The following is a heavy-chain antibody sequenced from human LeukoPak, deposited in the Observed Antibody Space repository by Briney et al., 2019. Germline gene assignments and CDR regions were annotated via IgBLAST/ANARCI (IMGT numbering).Heavy chain of an antibody. CDR1: GYSISSGYY. CDR2: IYHSGST. J-gene: IGHJ5*02. V-gene: IGHV4-38-2*02. D-gene: IGHD3-3*01. CDR3: ARGQAIFGVVNWFDP. Sequence: SETLSLTCTVSGYSISSGYYWGWIRQPPGKGLEWIGSIYHSGSTYYNPSLKSRVTISVDTSKNQFSLKLSSVTAADTAVYYCARGQAIFGVVNWFDPWGQGTLVTVSS.